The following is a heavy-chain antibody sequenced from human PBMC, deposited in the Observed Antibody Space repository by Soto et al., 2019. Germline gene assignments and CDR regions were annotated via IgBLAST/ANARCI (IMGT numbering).Heavy chain of an antibody. CDR2: ISYDGSNK. Sequence: GGSLRLSCAASGFTFSSYGMHWVRQAPGKGLEWVAVISYDGSNKYCADSVKGRFTISRDNSKNTLYLQMNSLRAEDTAVYYCAKDTGRQSTVTTDWGQGTLVTVSS. V-gene: IGHV3-30*18. J-gene: IGHJ4*02. CDR1: GFTFSSYG. CDR3: AKDTGRQSTVTTD. D-gene: IGHD4-17*01.